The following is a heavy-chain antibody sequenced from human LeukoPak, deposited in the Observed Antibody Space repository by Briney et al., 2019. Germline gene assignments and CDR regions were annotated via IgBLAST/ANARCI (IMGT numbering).Heavy chain of an antibody. CDR2: IYSGGST. V-gene: IGHV3-53*01. Sequence: GGSLRLSCAASGFTVSSNYMSRVRQAPGKGLEWVSVIYSGGSTYYADSVKGRFTISRDNSKNTLYLQMNSLRAEDTAVYYCAKFISGYSYYFDYWGQGTLVTVSS. D-gene: IGHD3-22*01. CDR1: GFTVSSNY. J-gene: IGHJ4*02. CDR3: AKFISGYSYYFDY.